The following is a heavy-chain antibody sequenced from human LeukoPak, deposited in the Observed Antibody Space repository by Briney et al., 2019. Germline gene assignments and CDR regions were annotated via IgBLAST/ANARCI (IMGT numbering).Heavy chain of an antibody. CDR3: ARHYGAEGSVCAYSFDC. CDR1: GYTFTSYG. V-gene: IGHV1-18*01. J-gene: IGHJ4*02. CDR2: ISAYDGNT. D-gene: IGHD3-10*01. Sequence: ASVKVSCKASGYTFTSYGISWVRQAPGQGLEWMGWISAYDGNTNYAQKLQGRVTMTTDTSTSTAYMELRSLRSDDTAVYYCARHYGAEGSVCAYSFDCGGQGTLVTVSA.